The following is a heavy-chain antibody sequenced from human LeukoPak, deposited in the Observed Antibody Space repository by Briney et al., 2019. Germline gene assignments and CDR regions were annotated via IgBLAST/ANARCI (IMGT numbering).Heavy chain of an antibody. J-gene: IGHJ4*02. CDR1: GGSISSYY. Sequence: SETLSLTCTVSGGSISSYYWSWIRQPPGKGPEWIGYIYYSGSTNYNPSLKSRVTISVDTSKNQFSLKLSSVTAADTAVYYCARIRYLDPYYFDYWGQGTLVTVSS. D-gene: IGHD3-9*01. CDR3: ARIRYLDPYYFDY. V-gene: IGHV4-59*01. CDR2: IYYSGST.